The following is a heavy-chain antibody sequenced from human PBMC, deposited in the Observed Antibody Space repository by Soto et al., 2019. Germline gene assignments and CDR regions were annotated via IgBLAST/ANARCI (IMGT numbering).Heavy chain of an antibody. Sequence: PSETLSLTCTVSGVSISSGGYYWSWIRQHQGKGLEWIGYIYYSGSTYYNPSLKSRVTISVDTSKNQFSLKMSSVTAADTAVYYCARVDTSNWYDGGFDYWGQGTLVTVSS. CDR3: ARVDTSNWYDGGFDY. J-gene: IGHJ4*02. D-gene: IGHD6-13*01. CDR2: IYYSGST. V-gene: IGHV4-31*03. CDR1: GVSISSGGYY.